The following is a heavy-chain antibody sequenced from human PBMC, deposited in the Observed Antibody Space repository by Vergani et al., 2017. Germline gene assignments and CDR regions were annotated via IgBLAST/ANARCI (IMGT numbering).Heavy chain of an antibody. J-gene: IGHJ5*02. CDR2: IIPIFGTA. CDR3: ARSVVLRFLEWLPREGWFDP. D-gene: IGHD3-3*01. Sequence: QVQLVQSGAEVKKPGSSVKVSCKASGGTFSSYAISWVRQAPGQGLEWMGRIIPIFGTANYAQTFQGRVTITADESTSTAYMELSSLRSEDTAVYYCARSVVLRFLEWLPREGWFDPWGQGTLVTVSS. V-gene: IGHV1-69*18. CDR1: GGTFSSYA.